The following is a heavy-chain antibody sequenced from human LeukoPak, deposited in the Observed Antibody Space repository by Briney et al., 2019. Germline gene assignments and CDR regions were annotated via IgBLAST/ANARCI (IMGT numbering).Heavy chain of an antibody. J-gene: IGHJ5*02. CDR3: ASRYYDILTGPNWFDP. D-gene: IGHD3-9*01. CDR2: IIPIFGRA. Sequence: XXWVXQAXXQXXEWMGGIIPIFGRANYAQKFQGRVTITADKSTSTAYMELSSLRSEDTAVYYCASRYYDILTGPNWFDPRGQGTLVTVSS. V-gene: IGHV1-69*06.